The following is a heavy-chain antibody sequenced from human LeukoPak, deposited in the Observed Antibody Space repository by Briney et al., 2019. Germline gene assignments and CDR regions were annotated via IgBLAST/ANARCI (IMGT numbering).Heavy chain of an antibody. CDR1: GFTFSTYA. CDR3: ASHIAASGFPIDY. CDR2: ISYDGSSK. V-gene: IGHV3-30-3*01. J-gene: IGHJ4*02. D-gene: IGHD6-13*01. Sequence: PGRSLRLSCAASGFTFSTYAMHWVRQAPGKGLEWVAVISYDGSSKYYADSVKGRFTISRDNSKNTLYLQMNSLTAEDTAVYYCASHIAASGFPIDYWGQGTLVTVSS.